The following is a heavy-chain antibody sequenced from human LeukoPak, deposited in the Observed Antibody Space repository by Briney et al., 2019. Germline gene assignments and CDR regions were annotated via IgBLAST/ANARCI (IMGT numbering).Heavy chain of an antibody. V-gene: IGHV3-30*02. Sequence: GGSLRLSCATSEFTFSAYAMHWIRQAPGKGLEWVAFTRFDGTTKYYADSLKGRFTISRDNSKNTVYLQMNSLKTEDTAVYYCARDSPAYSLYYWGQGTLVTVSS. CDR3: ARDSPAYSLYY. CDR2: TRFDGTTK. CDR1: EFTFSAYA. D-gene: IGHD5-18*01. J-gene: IGHJ4*02.